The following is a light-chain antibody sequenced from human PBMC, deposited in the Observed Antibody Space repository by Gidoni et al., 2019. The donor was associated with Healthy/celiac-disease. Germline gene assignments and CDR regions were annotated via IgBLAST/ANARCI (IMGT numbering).Light chain of an antibody. Sequence: ELVLTQSPGTLSLSPGERATLSCRASQSVSSSYLAWYQQKPGQAPRLLIYGASSRATGIPDRFSGSGSGTDFTLTISSLEPEDFAVYYCQQYGSSVFTFGPGTKVDIK. V-gene: IGKV3-20*01. CDR1: QSVSSSY. CDR3: QQYGSSVFT. CDR2: GAS. J-gene: IGKJ3*01.